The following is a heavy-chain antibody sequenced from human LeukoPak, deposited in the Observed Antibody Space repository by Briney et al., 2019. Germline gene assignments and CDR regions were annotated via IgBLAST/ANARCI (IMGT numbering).Heavy chain of an antibody. Sequence: GGSLRLSCAASGFTFRNYGMHWVRQTPGKGLEWVAVISYDGSNKYYADSVKGRFTISRDNSKNTLYLQMNSLRAEDTAVYYCAKDSMDYGAERDAFDIWGQGTMVTVSS. J-gene: IGHJ3*02. CDR2: ISYDGSNK. CDR1: GFTFRNYG. V-gene: IGHV3-30-3*02. CDR3: AKDSMDYGAERDAFDI. D-gene: IGHD4-17*01.